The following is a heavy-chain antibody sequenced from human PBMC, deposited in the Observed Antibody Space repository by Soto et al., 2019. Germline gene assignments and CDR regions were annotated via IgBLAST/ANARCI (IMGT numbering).Heavy chain of an antibody. CDR1: VFSLTRGAG. CDR2: IYWDDDK. D-gene: IGHD3-22*01. Sequence: QITLKESGPALVKPTQTLTLTCTFSVFSLTRGAGVAWLRQPPGKALEWLALIYWDDDKRYSSSLKSSLTITNDTSKNQVVLIMTNIDPVDTATYYCAHKPFTTTGAFDPWVQVPLVTVSS. CDR3: AHKPFTTTGAFDP. V-gene: IGHV2-5*02. J-gene: IGHJ5*02.